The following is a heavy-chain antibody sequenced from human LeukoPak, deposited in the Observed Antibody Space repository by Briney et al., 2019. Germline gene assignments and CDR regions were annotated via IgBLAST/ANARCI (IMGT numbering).Heavy chain of an antibody. Sequence: ASVKVCCKTTGYTFTNYGVNWVGQAPAQGLEWMGYISGYNGNTKYAQELQGRVTMTTDTSTSTAYMELRSLRSDDTAVYYCARRHLSGYASDYWGQGTLVTVSS. D-gene: IGHD5-12*01. CDR1: GYTFTNYG. V-gene: IGHV1-18*01. CDR2: ISGYNGNT. J-gene: IGHJ4*02. CDR3: ARRHLSGYASDY.